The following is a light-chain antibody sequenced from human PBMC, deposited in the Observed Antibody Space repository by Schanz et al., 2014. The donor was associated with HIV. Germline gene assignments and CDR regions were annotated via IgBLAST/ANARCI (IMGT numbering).Light chain of an antibody. Sequence: QSVLTQPPSVSGAPGQRVTISCTGSSSNIGAGYDVHWYQQLPGTAPKLLIYGNSNRPSGVPDRFSGSKSGTSASLAITGLQAVDEADYYCQSYDSSLRGSVFGGGTQLTVL. J-gene: IGLJ7*01. V-gene: IGLV1-40*01. CDR2: GNS. CDR1: SSNIGAGYD. CDR3: QSYDSSLRGSV.